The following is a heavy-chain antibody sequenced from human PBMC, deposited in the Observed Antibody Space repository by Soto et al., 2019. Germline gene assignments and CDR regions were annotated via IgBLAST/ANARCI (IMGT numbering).Heavy chain of an antibody. D-gene: IGHD5-12*01. CDR1: GGTFSSNP. V-gene: IGHV1-69*06. J-gene: IGHJ4*02. Sequence: SVKVSCKASGGTFSSNPISWMRQAPGQGLEWVGGTIPTFGAGSYAQRFQGRVTITAYKSTNTAYMELSNLRPEDTAVYSCARRQSNGYNRYFDSWGQGTLVTVSS. CDR3: ARRQSNGYNRYFDS. CDR2: TIPTFGAG.